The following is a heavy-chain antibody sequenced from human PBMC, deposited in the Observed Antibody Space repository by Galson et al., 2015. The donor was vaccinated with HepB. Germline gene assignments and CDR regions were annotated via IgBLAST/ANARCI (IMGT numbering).Heavy chain of an antibody. CDR2: ISGSGGST. D-gene: IGHD6-13*01. Sequence: SLRLSCAASGLTFSSYAMSWVRQAPGKGLEWVSAISGSGGSTYYADSVKGRFTISRDNSKNTLYLQMNSLRAEDTAVYYCAKAHSSSHYYYYYYGMDVWGQGTTVTVSS. V-gene: IGHV3-23*01. J-gene: IGHJ6*02. CDR1: GLTFSSYA. CDR3: AKAHSSSHYYYYYYGMDV.